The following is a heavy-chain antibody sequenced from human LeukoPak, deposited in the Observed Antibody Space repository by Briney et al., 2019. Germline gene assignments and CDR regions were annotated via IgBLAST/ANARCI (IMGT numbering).Heavy chain of an antibody. V-gene: IGHV4-39*01. D-gene: IGHD6-19*01. CDR1: GGSISSSGYY. CDR2: IYYSGST. Sequence: SETLSLTCTVSGGSISSSGYYWGWIRQPPGKGLEWIGSIYYSGSTYYNPSLKSRVTISVDTSKNQFSLKLSSVTAADTAVYYCARQYVAVAGLEQFFDYWGQGTLVTVSS. CDR3: ARQYVAVAGLEQFFDY. J-gene: IGHJ4*02.